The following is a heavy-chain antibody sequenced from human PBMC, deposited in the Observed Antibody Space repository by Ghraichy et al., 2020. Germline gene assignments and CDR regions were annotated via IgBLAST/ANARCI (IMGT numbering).Heavy chain of an antibody. CDR2: ISSSSSTI. D-gene: IGHD4-23*01. V-gene: IGHV3-48*02. CDR3: ARDHGDYGGNSDFDY. Sequence: GGSLRLSCAASGFTFSSYSMNWVRQAPGKGLEWVSYISSSSSTIYYADSVKGRFTISRDNAKNSLYLQMNSLRDEDTAVYYCARDHGDYGGNSDFDYWGQGTLVTVSS. CDR1: GFTFSSYS. J-gene: IGHJ4*02.